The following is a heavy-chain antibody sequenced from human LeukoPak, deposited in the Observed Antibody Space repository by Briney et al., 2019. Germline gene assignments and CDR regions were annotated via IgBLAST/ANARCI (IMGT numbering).Heavy chain of an antibody. J-gene: IGHJ4*02. CDR2: ISSSSSYI. D-gene: IGHD6-19*01. CDR1: GFTFSSYS. Sequence: GGSLRLSCAASGFTFSSYSMNWVRQAPGKGLEWVSSISSSSSYIYYADSVKGRFTISRDNAKNSPYLQMNSLRAEDTAVYYCARANSSGWYDYWGQGTLVTVSS. CDR3: ARANSSGWYDY. V-gene: IGHV3-21*01.